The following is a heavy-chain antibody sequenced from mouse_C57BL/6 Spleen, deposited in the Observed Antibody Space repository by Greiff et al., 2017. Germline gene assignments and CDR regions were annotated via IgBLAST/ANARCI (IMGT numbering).Heavy chain of an antibody. V-gene: IGHV7-3*01. CDR2: IRNKANGYTT. D-gene: IGHD2-12*01. Sequence: EVQGVESGGGLVQPGGSLRLSCAASGFTFTDYYMSWVRQPPGKGLEWLGFIRNKANGYTTEYSASVKGRFTISRDKSQSIRYLQMKALRAEDSATYYCARSPYSHYAMDYWGQGTPVTVSS. CDR1: GFTFTDYY. J-gene: IGHJ4*01. CDR3: ARSPYSHYAMDY.